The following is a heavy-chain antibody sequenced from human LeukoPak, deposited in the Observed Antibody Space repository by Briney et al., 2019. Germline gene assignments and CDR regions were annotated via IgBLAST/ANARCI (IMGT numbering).Heavy chain of an antibody. Sequence: SETLSLTCAVYGGSFSGYYWSWIRQPPGKGLEWIGEINHSGSTNYNPSLKSRVTMSVDTSKNQFSLKLSSVTAADTAVYYCARDSDYDFWSGSRYDYYMDVWGKGTTVTVSS. D-gene: IGHD3-3*01. J-gene: IGHJ6*03. V-gene: IGHV4-34*01. CDR2: INHSGST. CDR1: GGSFSGYY. CDR3: ARDSDYDFWSGSRYDYYMDV.